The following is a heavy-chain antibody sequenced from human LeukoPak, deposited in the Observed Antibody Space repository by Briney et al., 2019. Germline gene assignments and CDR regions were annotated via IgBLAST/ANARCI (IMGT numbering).Heavy chain of an antibody. CDR3: ARAHDRGYYYGSDY. Sequence: PGGSLRLSCDASGFTFSSYAMSWVRQAPGQGLEWVSVIYSSGNTYYADSVQGRFTMSRDNPENTLYLQMNSLRAEDTALYYCARAHDRGYYYGSDYWGQGTLVTVSS. V-gene: IGHV3-66*01. CDR2: IYSSGNT. D-gene: IGHD3-22*01. J-gene: IGHJ4*02. CDR1: GFTFSSYA.